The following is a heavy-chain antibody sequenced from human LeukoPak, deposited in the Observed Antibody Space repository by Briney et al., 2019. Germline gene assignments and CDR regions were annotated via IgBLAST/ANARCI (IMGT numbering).Heavy chain of an antibody. V-gene: IGHV3-30-3*01. CDR3: ARGGYSYGYDESFDI. Sequence: GGSLRLSCGASGFTFSSYAMHWVRQAPGKGLEWVAVISYDGSNKYYADSVKGRFTISRDNSKNTLYLQMNSLRAEDTAVYYCARGGYSYGYDESFDIWGQGTMVTVSS. CDR2: ISYDGSNK. CDR1: GFTFSSYA. J-gene: IGHJ3*02. D-gene: IGHD5-18*01.